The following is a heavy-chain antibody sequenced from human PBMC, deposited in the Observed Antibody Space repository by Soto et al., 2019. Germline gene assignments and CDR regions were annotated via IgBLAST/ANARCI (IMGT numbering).Heavy chain of an antibody. CDR2: IYYSGST. CDR3: TGYNLGVMVTFDI. Sequence: SETLSLTGAVSGGSISRSYYWGWIRQPPGKGLEWIGSIYYSGSTFYNPSLKRRVTISVDTSRNQFSLKLSSVTAADTAVYYCTGYNLGVMVTFDIWGQGTMVNVSS. V-gene: IGHV4-39*01. J-gene: IGHJ3*02. CDR1: GGSISRSYY. D-gene: IGHD3-16*01.